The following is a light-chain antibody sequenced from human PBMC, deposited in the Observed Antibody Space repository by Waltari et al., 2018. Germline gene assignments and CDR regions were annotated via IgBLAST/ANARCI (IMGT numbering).Light chain of an antibody. Sequence: AIQLTQSPSSLSASVGDRVTINCRASQGISSALAWYQQKPGKAPKVLIYDASSLESGVPSMFRGSGSGTYFTLTISSLQPEDFATYYCQQFNSFPITFGLGTRLDIK. CDR1: QGISSA. CDR3: QQFNSFPIT. V-gene: IGKV1-13*02. CDR2: DAS. J-gene: IGKJ5*01.